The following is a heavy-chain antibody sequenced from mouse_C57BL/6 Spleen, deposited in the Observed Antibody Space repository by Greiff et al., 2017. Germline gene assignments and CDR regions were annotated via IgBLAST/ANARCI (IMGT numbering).Heavy chain of an antibody. Sequence: VQLQQSGPELVKPGASVKISCKASGYTFTDYYLNWVKQRPGQGLEWIGWIYPGSGNTKYNEKFKGKAPFTVDTSSSTAYMQLSRLTSEDSAVYFCARSGYGSIFYYAMDYWGQGTSVTVSS. CDR3: ARSGYGSIFYYAMDY. D-gene: IGHD1-1*01. CDR2: IYPGSGNT. CDR1: GYTFTDYY. J-gene: IGHJ4*01. V-gene: IGHV1-84*01.